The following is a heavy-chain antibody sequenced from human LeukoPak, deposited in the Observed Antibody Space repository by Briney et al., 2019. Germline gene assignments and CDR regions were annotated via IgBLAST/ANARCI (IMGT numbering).Heavy chain of an antibody. Sequence: GESLKISCKGSGYSFTSYWISWVRQMPGKGLEWMGRIDPSDSYTKYSPSFQGHVTISADKSISTAHLQWSSLKASDTAMYYCARLPRHCSGGSCHSINYWGQGTLVTVSS. J-gene: IGHJ4*02. CDR2: IDPSDSYT. D-gene: IGHD2-15*01. CDR1: GYSFTSYW. V-gene: IGHV5-10-1*01. CDR3: ARLPRHCSGGSCHSINY.